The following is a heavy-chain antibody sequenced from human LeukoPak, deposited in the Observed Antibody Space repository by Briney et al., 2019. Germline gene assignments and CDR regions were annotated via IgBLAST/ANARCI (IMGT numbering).Heavy chain of an antibody. D-gene: IGHD2-15*01. CDR1: GFTFSTYW. J-gene: IGHJ4*02. CDR3: ARDLMGYCRGDTCYSGLDY. V-gene: IGHV3-21*01. Sequence: GGSLRLSCAASGFTFSTYWMTWVRQAPGKGPEWVALIRSSSNFKLHADSVKGRFTISRDNARNSLYLQMSSLRAEDTSVYYCARDLMGYCRGDTCYSGLDYWGQGILVTVSS. CDR2: IRSSSNFK.